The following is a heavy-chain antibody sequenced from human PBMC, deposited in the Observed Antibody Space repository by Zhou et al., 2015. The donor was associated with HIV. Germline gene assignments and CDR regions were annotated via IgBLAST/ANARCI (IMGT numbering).Heavy chain of an antibody. D-gene: IGHD7-27*01. CDR3: AREGWGSWYFDL. J-gene: IGHJ2*01. CDR2: IVPFFGTG. Sequence: QVQLVQSGAEVKKPGSSVKVSCKASGGTFSNHGISWVRQAPGQGLEWMGGIVPFFGTGNYAQKFQGRVTITADKSTNTAYMELSSLRSEDTAAYYCAREGWGSWYFDLWGRGTLVSVS. V-gene: IGHV1-69*06. CDR1: GGTFSNHG.